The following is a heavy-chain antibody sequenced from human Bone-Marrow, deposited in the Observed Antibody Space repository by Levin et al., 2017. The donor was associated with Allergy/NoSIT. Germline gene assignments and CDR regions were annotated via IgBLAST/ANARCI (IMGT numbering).Heavy chain of an antibody. CDR1: GYSFNMHR. J-gene: IGHJ3*01. CDR2: ISPTTSDA. Sequence: KVSCKTSGYSFNMHRIGWLRQVPGKGLEWVGNISPTTSDATYGPSFQGHVTMSVDESTKTAYLQWSSLRASDTAVYYCAGQAAGPDAFDVWGQGTMVTVSS. CDR3: AGQAAGPDAFDV. D-gene: IGHD6-13*01. V-gene: IGHV5-51*01.